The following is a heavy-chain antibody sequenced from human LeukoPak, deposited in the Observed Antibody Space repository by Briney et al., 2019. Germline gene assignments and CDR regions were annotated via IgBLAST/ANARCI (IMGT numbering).Heavy chain of an antibody. Sequence: GESLKISCKGSGYSFTSYWIGWVRQMPGKGLECMGIIYPGDSDTRYSPSFQGQVTISADKSVSTAYLQWSSLKASDTAIYYCARHETGPYFDYWGQGTLVTVSS. CDR3: ARHETGPYFDY. D-gene: IGHD1-1*01. J-gene: IGHJ4*02. CDR1: GYSFTSYW. V-gene: IGHV5-51*01. CDR2: IYPGDSDT.